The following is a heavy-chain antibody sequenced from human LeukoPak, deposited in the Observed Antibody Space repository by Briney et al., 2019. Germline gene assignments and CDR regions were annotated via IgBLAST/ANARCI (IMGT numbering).Heavy chain of an antibody. Sequence: SVKVSRKASGGTFSSYAISWVRQAPGQGLEWMGGIIPIFGTANYAQKFQGRVTITADKSTSTAYMELSSLRSEDTAVYYCARAYGSDYYMDVWGKGTTVTVSS. V-gene: IGHV1-69*06. CDR1: GGTFSSYA. D-gene: IGHD4-17*01. J-gene: IGHJ6*03. CDR3: ARAYGSDYYMDV. CDR2: IIPIFGTA.